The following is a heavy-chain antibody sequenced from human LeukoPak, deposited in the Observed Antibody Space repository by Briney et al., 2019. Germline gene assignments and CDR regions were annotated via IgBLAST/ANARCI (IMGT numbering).Heavy chain of an antibody. Sequence: PSETLSLTCTVSGGSISSYYWSWIRQPPRKGLEWIGYIYTSGSTNYNPSLKSRVTISVDTSKNQFSLKLSSVTAADTAVYYCARHVPLRLGELSLSGYNWFDPWGQGTLVTVSS. J-gene: IGHJ5*02. V-gene: IGHV4-4*09. CDR1: GGSISSYY. D-gene: IGHD3-16*02. CDR3: ARHVPLRLGELSLSGYNWFDP. CDR2: IYTSGST.